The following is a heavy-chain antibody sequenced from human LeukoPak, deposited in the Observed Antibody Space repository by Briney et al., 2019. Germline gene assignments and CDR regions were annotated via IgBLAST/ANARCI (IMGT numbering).Heavy chain of an antibody. V-gene: IGHV3-7*01. CDR1: GFTFSTYW. J-gene: IGHJ4*02. CDR2: IKQDGSER. Sequence: GGSLRLSCGASGFTFSTYWMSWVRQAPGKGLEWVANIKQDGSERYYVDSVKGRFTISRDNAKNSLYLQMNSLRAEDTAVYYCAREKEYYYDSSGYYLADYWGQGTLVTVSS. CDR3: AREKEYYYDSSGYYLADY. D-gene: IGHD3-22*01.